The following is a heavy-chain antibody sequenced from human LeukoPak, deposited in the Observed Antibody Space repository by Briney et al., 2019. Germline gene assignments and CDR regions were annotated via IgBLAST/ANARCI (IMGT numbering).Heavy chain of an antibody. CDR3: VRGNYDNRGYSNAFDI. V-gene: IGHV4-59*01. CDR1: GASISSSY. D-gene: IGHD3-22*01. Sequence: SETLSLTCTVSGASISSSYWSWVRQPPGKRLEWIGFIYYNGNTNSNPSLKSRVTISADTSKNQFTLKLTSVTAADTAVYYCVRGNYDNRGYSNAFDIWGQRAIVTVSS. CDR2: IYYNGNT. J-gene: IGHJ3*02.